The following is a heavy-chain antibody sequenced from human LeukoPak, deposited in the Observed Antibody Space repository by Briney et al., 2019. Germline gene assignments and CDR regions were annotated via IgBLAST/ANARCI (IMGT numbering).Heavy chain of an antibody. D-gene: IGHD6-6*01. CDR1: GYTFPGYY. V-gene: IGHV1-2*02. J-gene: IGHJ4*02. Sequence: ASVKVSCKASGYTFPGYYMHWVRQAPGQGLEWMGWINPNTGGTNYAQKFQARVTMTRDTTISTAYMELSRLTSDDAAVYYCASYPRYSSSPPFDYWGQGTLVTVSS. CDR3: ASYPRYSSSPPFDY. CDR2: INPNTGGT.